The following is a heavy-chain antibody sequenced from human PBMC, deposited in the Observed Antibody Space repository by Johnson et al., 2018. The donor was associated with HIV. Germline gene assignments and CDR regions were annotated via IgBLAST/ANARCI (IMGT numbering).Heavy chain of an antibody. CDR2: ISYDGSNK. Sequence: QVHLVESGGGVVQPGRSLRLSCAASGFSFSSYAMHWVRQAPGKGLEWVAVISYDGSNKYYADSVKGRFTISRDNSKNTLYLQMNSLRAEDTAVYYCARDWVIGDAFDIWGQGTKVTVSS. V-gene: IGHV3-30*14. CDR1: GFSFSSYA. CDR3: ARDWVIGDAFDI. D-gene: IGHD2-21*01. J-gene: IGHJ3*02.